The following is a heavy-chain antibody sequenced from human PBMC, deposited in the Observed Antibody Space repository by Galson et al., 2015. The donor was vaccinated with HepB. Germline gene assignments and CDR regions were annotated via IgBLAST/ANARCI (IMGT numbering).Heavy chain of an antibody. CDR2: IYSGGST. D-gene: IGHD3-10*01. CDR1: GFTVSRNC. V-gene: IGHV3-53*04. J-gene: IGHJ6*02. Sequence: SLRLSCAASGFTVSRNCMSWVRQAPGKGLEWVSLIYSGGSTYYADSVKGRFTISRHNSKNRLYLQMNSLRAEDTAVYYCARGGLLWFGEFADGMDVWGQGTTVTVSS. CDR3: ARGGLLWFGEFADGMDV.